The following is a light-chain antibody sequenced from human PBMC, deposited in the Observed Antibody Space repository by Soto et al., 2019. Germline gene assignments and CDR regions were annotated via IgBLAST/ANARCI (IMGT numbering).Light chain of an antibody. CDR2: GAS. V-gene: IGKV3-20*01. Sequence: EIVLTQSPGTLSLSPGERATLSCRASQSVSSSYLAWYQQKPGQAPRLLIYGASSRATGIPDRFSGSGSGTDFTLTISRLEPEDWAVYYCQQYGSSPPCAFGQGTKVEIK. CDR1: QSVSSSY. J-gene: IGKJ1*01. CDR3: QQYGSSPPCA.